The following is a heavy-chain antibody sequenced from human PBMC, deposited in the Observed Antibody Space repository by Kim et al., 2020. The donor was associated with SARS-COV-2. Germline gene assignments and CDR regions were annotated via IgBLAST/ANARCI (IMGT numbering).Heavy chain of an antibody. CDR2: ISSSSSYI. Sequence: GGSLRLSCAASGFTFSSYSMNWVRQAPGKGLEWVSSISSSSSYIYYADSVKGRFTISRDNAKNSLYLQMNSLRAEDTAVYYCARDGNLVRGVIKYYYYGMDVWGQGTTVTVSS. D-gene: IGHD3-10*01. J-gene: IGHJ6*02. CDR1: GFTFSSYS. CDR3: ARDGNLVRGVIKYYYYGMDV. V-gene: IGHV3-21*01.